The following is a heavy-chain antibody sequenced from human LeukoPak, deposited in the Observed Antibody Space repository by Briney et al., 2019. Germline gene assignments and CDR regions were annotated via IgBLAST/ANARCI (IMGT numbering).Heavy chain of an antibody. CDR3: AKDGIMTTVTTCWFDP. V-gene: IGHV3-48*02. J-gene: IGHJ5*02. CDR2: ISTGSSTT. Sequence: GGSLRLSCAASEFAFSTYNMNWVRQAPGKGLEWVSYISTGSSTTYYADSVKGRFTISRDNVENSLYLQMNSLRDEDTAVYYCAKDGIMTTVTTCWFDPWGQGTLVTVSS. D-gene: IGHD4-11*01. CDR1: EFAFSTYN.